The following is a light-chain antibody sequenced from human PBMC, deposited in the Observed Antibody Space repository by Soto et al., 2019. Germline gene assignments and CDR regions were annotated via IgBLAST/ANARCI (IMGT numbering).Light chain of an antibody. J-gene: IGLJ1*01. CDR3: TSFTTSDTHV. V-gene: IGLV2-18*02. Sequence: QSALTQPPSVSGSPGQSVTISCTGTSSDIGSYNRVSWYQQPPGAAPKLMICDVNNRPSGVPERFSGSKSGNTASLTIFGLQAEDEADYYCTSFTTSDTHVFGTGTKLTVL. CDR1: SSDIGSYNR. CDR2: DVN.